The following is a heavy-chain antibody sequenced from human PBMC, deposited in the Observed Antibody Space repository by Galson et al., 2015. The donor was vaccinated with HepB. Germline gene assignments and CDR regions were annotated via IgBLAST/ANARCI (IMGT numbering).Heavy chain of an antibody. Sequence: SLRLSCAASGFTFSSYSMNWVRQAPGKGLEWVSSISSSSSYIYYADSVKGRFTISRDNAKNSLYLQMNSLRAEDTAVCYCARDIVGLEDYWGQGTLVTVSS. D-gene: IGHD2-21*01. CDR1: GFTFSSYS. CDR2: ISSSSSYI. CDR3: ARDIVGLEDY. J-gene: IGHJ4*02. V-gene: IGHV3-21*01.